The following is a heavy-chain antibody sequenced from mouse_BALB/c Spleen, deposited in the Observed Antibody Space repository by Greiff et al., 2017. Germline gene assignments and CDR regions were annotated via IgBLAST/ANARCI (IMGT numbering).Heavy chain of an antibody. CDR3: ASYGNYDAY. J-gene: IGHJ3*01. D-gene: IGHD2-1*01. Sequence: EVKLQESGAELVKPGASVKLSCTASGFNIKDTYMHWVKQRPEQGLEWIGRIDPANGNTKYDPKFQGKATITADTSSNTAYLQLSSLTSEDTAVYYCASYGNYDAYWGQGTLVTVSA. CDR1: GFNIKDTY. V-gene: IGHV14-3*02. CDR2: IDPANGNT.